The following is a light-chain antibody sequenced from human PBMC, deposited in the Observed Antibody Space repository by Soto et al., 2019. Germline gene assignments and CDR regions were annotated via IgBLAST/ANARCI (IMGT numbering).Light chain of an antibody. CDR1: SANIGAGYD. V-gene: IGLV1-40*03. Sequence: QSALAQPPSVSGCPGQRVTISCTWSSANIGAGYDVHWYQHLPGTAPKLVIYANSNRPLGVPDRFSGSESGASASLVITGLQAEDEADYYCQSYDSTVSGYVFGTGTKVTVL. CDR2: ANS. J-gene: IGLJ1*01. CDR3: QSYDSTVSGYV.